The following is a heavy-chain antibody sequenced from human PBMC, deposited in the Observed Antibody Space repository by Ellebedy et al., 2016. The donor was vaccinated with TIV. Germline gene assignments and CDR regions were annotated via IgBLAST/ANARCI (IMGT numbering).Heavy chain of an antibody. Sequence: MPSETLSLTCTVSGGSISTHYWNWIRQPPGKGLEWIGYVYYSGSTNYNPSLKSRVTISVDTSKNQFSLKLSSVTAADTAVYYCASIYYDSKAFDYWGQGTLVTVSS. CDR3: ASIYYDSKAFDY. J-gene: IGHJ4*02. V-gene: IGHV4-59*11. CDR1: GGSISTHY. D-gene: IGHD3-22*01. CDR2: VYYSGST.